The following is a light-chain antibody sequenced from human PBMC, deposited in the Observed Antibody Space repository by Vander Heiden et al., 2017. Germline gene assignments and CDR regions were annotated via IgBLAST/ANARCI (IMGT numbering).Light chain of an antibody. CDR3: QQDNNWRRT. V-gene: IGKV3-15*01. Sequence: EIWMSQSASTLSVSPGERATLSCRASQSVSSNFAWYQQKPGQAPRLLIYGASTRATGLPARFSGSASGTEFPLTISSLQSEDFAVYYCQQDNNWRRTFGQGTKVQIK. J-gene: IGKJ1*01. CDR2: GAS. CDR1: QSVSSN.